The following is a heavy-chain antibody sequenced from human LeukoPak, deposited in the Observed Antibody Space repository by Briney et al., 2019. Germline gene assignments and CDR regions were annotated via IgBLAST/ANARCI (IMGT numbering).Heavy chain of an antibody. Sequence: GESLKISCEGSGYLYTTYWIGWVRQLPGKGLEWMGSIYPGDSDTTYNPSFQGQVTISVDKSISTAYLQWSSLKASDTAMYYCGRKISGSYYGLDYWGQGTLVTVSS. CDR3: GRKISGSYYGLDY. J-gene: IGHJ4*02. CDR1: GYLYTTYW. V-gene: IGHV5-51*01. CDR2: IYPGDSDT. D-gene: IGHD1-26*01.